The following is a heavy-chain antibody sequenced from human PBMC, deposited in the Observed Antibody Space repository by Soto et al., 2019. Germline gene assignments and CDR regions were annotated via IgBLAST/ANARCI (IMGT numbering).Heavy chain of an antibody. CDR1: GGSISNYF. V-gene: IGHV4-4*07. J-gene: IGHJ6*02. CDR3: ARERVLWFGELDLYNRMAV. Sequence: PSETLSLTCTVSGGSISNYFCNWIRQPAGKGLEWIGRIDNSGSTNYNPSLKSRITMSADTSRNQFSLKLNSVTAADTAVYYCARERVLWFGELDLYNRMAVWGQGTTVTVTS. D-gene: IGHD3-10*01. CDR2: IDNSGST.